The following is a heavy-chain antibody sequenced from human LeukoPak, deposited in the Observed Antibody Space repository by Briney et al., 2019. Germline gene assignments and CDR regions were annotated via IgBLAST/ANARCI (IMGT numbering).Heavy chain of an antibody. CDR2: ISSSSTI. Sequence: PGGSLRLSCAASGFTFSSYSMNWVRQAPGKGLEWVSYISSSSTIYYADSVKGRFTISRDNAKNSLYLQMNSLRDEDTAVYYCARVLGLRFFDYWGQGTLVTVSS. J-gene: IGHJ4*02. CDR1: GFTFSSYS. V-gene: IGHV3-48*02. CDR3: ARVLGLRFFDY. D-gene: IGHD5-12*01.